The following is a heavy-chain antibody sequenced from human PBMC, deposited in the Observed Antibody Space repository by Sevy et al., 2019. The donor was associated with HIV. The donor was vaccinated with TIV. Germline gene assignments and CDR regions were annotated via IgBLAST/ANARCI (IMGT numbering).Heavy chain of an antibody. CDR3: AKDTAPHYYDSSCQYYYYCGMDV. V-gene: IGHV3-9*01. J-gene: IGHJ6*02. D-gene: IGHD3-22*01. CDR2: ISWNSGSI. Sequence: GGSLRLSCAASGFTFDDYAMHWVRQAPGKGLEWVSGISWNSGSIGYADSVKGRFTISRDNAKNSLYLQMNSLRAEDTALYYCAKDTAPHYYDSSCQYYYYCGMDVWGQGTTVTVSS. CDR1: GFTFDDYA.